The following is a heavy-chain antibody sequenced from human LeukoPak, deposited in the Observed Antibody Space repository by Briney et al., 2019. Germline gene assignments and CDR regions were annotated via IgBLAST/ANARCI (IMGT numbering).Heavy chain of an antibody. Sequence: PGGSLRLSCAASGFTFSNHAMSWVRHAPGKGLEWVSGISSSGSSTFFADHVKGRFTISRDNAKNSLYLQINTLQAEDTAVYYCARRSPGSSSLFFYYMAVWGKGTTVTVSS. CDR2: ISSSGSST. D-gene: IGHD1-26*01. J-gene: IGHJ6*03. V-gene: IGHV3-23*01. CDR1: GFTFSNHA. CDR3: ARRSPGSSSLFFYYMAV.